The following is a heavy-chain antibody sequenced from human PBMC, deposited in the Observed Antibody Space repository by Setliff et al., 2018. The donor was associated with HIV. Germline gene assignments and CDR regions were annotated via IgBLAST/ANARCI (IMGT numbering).Heavy chain of an antibody. CDR3: ARHSPSDY. Sequence: ETLSLTCTVSGDSISTDYWTWIRQLPGKGLEWIGYIYNSASTSYNPSLKSRVTISVDTSKNQFSLKLSSVTAADTAVYYCARHSPSDYWGQGTLVTVSS. J-gene: IGHJ4*02. CDR1: GDSISTDY. CDR2: IYNSAST. V-gene: IGHV4-59*08.